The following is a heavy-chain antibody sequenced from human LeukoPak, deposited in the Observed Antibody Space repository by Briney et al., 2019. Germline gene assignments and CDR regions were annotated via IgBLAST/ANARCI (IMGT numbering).Heavy chain of an antibody. CDR2: IYHSGST. V-gene: IGHV4-38-2*02. J-gene: IGHJ4*02. D-gene: IGHD3-10*01. CDR3: AREDYYGSGSFDF. CDR1: GGSISSYY. Sequence: SETLSLTCTVSGGSISSYYWSWIRQPPGKGLEWIGSIYHSGSTYYNPSLRSRVTISVDTSKNQFSLKLSSVTAADTAVYYCAREDYYGSGSFDFWGQGTLVTVSS.